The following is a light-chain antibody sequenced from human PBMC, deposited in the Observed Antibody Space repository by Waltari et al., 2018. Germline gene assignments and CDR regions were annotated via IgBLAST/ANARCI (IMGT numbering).Light chain of an antibody. J-gene: IGKJ2*01. V-gene: IGKV3-20*01. Sequence: EIELTQSPGTLSLSPGERATLPCRASQRVSSRHLAWYQHGPGQAPRLLIIAASTRATGIPDRFSGSGSGTDFTLTISRLEPEDFAVYYCQHYATSPEMYTFGQGTKLEIK. CDR1: QRVSSRH. CDR3: QHYATSPEMYT. CDR2: AAS.